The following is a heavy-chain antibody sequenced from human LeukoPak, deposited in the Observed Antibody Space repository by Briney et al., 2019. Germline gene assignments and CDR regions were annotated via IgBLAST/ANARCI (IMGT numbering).Heavy chain of an antibody. Sequence: KPGGSLRLSCTASGLTFSTSGFNWVRQAPGKGLEWVASIGPTGSDRYHADSIKGRFTISRDNANNFLYLQMNSLRAEDTAVYYCATETNGRHYDYWGQGALLTVSS. J-gene: IGHJ4*02. CDR2: IGPTGSDR. V-gene: IGHV3-21*06. CDR3: ATETNGRHYDY. D-gene: IGHD1-14*01. CDR1: GLTFSTSG.